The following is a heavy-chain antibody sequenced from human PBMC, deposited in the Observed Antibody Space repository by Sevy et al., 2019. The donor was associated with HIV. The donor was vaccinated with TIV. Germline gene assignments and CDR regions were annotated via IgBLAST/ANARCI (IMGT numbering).Heavy chain of an antibody. J-gene: IGHJ4*02. CDR2: INPNSGGT. Sequence: ASVKVSCKASAYTFTGHYIHWVRQAPGQGLECMGWINPNSGGTIYEQKFQGRVTMTRDTSISTAYMELSRLRSDDTAVYYCARGGVVVEPAPRGYFDYRGQGTLVTVSS. CDR1: AYTFTGHY. V-gene: IGHV1-2*02. CDR3: ARGGVVVEPAPRGYFDY. D-gene: IGHD2-2*01.